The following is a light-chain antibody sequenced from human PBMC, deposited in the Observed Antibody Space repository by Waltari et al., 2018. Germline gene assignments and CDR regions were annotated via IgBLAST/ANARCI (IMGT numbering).Light chain of an antibody. CDR1: QSVSSN. J-gene: IGKJ1*01. CDR3: QQYYNWRT. CDR2: GAS. V-gene: IGKV3-15*01. Sequence: EIVMTQSPATLSVSPGERATLSCRASQSVSSNLAWYQQKPGQAPRLLMYGASTRATGIPVRFSGSGSGTEFTLTISSLQSEDFAVYYCQQYYNWRTFGQGTMVEIK.